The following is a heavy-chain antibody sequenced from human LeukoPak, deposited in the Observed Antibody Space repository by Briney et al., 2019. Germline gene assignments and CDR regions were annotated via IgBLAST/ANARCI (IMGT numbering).Heavy chain of an antibody. V-gene: IGHV4-30-2*01. CDR2: IYHSGST. D-gene: IGHD3-10*01. CDR3: ARGGYYYGSGSYPRYNWFDP. Sequence: SSETLSLTCTASGGSISSGGYSWSWIRQPPGKGLEWIGYIYHSGSTYYNPSLKSRVTISVDRSKNQFSLKLSSVTAADTAVYYCARGGYYYGSGSYPRYNWFDPWGQGTLVTVSS. J-gene: IGHJ5*02. CDR1: GGSISSGGYS.